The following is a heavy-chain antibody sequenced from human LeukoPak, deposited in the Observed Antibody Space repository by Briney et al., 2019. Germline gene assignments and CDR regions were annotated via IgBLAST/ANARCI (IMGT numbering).Heavy chain of an antibody. CDR3: ANTHCDSSPIVWNF. V-gene: IGHV3-23*01. CDR1: GFTFRNYG. Sequence: PGGSLRLSCAASGFTFRNYGMSWVRQAPGKGLEWVSGLSDAGVRIFYSDSVKGRFTVSRDNSKDTLYLQMDSLRVEDTAVYYCANTHCDSSPIVWNFWGQGTLVTVSS. J-gene: IGHJ4*02. D-gene: IGHD1-1*01. CDR2: LSDAGVRI.